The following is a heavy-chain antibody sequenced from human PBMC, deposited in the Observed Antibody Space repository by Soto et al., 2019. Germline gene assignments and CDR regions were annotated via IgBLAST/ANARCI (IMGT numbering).Heavy chain of an antibody. CDR1: GGTFSSYA. CDR3: ARGNVVTTLASDYYYYDGMDV. CDR2: IIPIFGTA. V-gene: IGHV1-69*12. J-gene: IGHJ6*02. Sequence: QVQLVQSGAEVKKPGSSVKVSCKASGGTFSSYAISWVRQAPGQGLEWMGGIIPIFGTANYAQKFQGRVTITADESTSTAYMELSSLRSEDTGVYYCARGNVVTTLASDYYYYDGMDVWGQGTTVTVSS. D-gene: IGHD4-4*01.